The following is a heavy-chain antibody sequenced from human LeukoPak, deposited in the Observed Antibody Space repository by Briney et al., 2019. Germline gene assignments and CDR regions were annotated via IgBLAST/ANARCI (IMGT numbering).Heavy chain of an antibody. Sequence: SETLSLTCTVSGGSISSSSYYWGWIRQPPGKGLEWIGTIYYSGSTYYNPSLKSRVTISVDTSMNQFSLKLSSVTAADTAVYYCARHNKGGGEGPGFCDYWGQGTLVTVSS. CDR2: IYYSGST. CDR3: ARHNKGGGEGPGFCDY. CDR1: GGSISSSSYY. D-gene: IGHD3-16*01. J-gene: IGHJ4*02. V-gene: IGHV4-39*01.